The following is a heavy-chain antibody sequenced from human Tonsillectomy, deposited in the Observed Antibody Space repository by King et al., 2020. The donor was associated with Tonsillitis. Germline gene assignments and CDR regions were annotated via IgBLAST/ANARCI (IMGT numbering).Heavy chain of an antibody. Sequence: VQLVESGAEVKKPGASVTVSCKASGYTFFSYGITWVRQAAGQGLEWMGWISPYNGVTRYAQKLQGRVTMTTDRSTSTAYMYLRSLSFDDTAVYYCAKDEEANYDILTDYYPTPGDWGQGTLVTVSS. V-gene: IGHV1-18*04. D-gene: IGHD3-9*01. J-gene: IGHJ4*02. CDR1: GYTFFSYG. CDR3: AKDEEANYDILTDYYPTPGD. CDR2: ISPYNGVT.